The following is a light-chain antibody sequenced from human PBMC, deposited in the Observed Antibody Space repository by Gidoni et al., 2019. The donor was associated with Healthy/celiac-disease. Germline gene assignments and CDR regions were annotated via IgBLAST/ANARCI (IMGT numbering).Light chain of an antibody. CDR3: QQYGSSFT. CDR2: GAS. CDR1: QSVSSRY. J-gene: IGKJ4*01. Sequence: ERGLTQSPGTPPLPPGERATLSCRASQSVSSRYLAWYQQKPGQAPRLLIYGASSKATGIPDSCSGSWSATDFTLTSSILEPEDCAVYYCQQYGSSFTFGGGTKVEIK. V-gene: IGKV3-20*01.